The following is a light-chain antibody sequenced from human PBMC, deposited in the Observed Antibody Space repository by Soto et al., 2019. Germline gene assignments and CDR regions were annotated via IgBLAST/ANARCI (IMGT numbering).Light chain of an antibody. CDR3: LQFGTSPPAFT. CDR2: GAS. CDR1: QSVDSRF. Sequence: ESMLTQSPGTLSLSPGERATLSCRASQSVDSRFLTWYQQKPGQTPRLLIYGASIRATGIPDRFSGSGSGTDFTLIISRVEPKDSAVYYCLQFGTSPPAFTFGQGTKLEI. J-gene: IGKJ2*01. V-gene: IGKV3-20*01.